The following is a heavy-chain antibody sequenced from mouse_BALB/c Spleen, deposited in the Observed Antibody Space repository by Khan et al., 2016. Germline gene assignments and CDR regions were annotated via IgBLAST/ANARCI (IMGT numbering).Heavy chain of an antibody. Sequence: LVKTGASVKISCKASCYSFTGYYMHWVKQSHGKSLEWFGYISCYNGATNYNQKFKGKATFTVDTSSSTAYMQFNSLTSEDSAVYYCARGDYDGYYAMDYWGQGTSVTVSS. CDR3: ARGDYDGYYAMDY. CDR1: CYSFTGYY. V-gene: IGHV1S34*01. CDR2: ISCYNGAT. J-gene: IGHJ4*01. D-gene: IGHD2-4*01.